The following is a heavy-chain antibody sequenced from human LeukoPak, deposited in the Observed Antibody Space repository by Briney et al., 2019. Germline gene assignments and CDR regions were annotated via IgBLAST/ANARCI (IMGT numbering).Heavy chain of an antibody. CDR3: ARDFRVRGVISYYYYYGMDV. CDR2: ISSSSSYT. J-gene: IGHJ6*02. Sequence: GGSLRLSCAASGFTFSDYYMSWIRQAPGKGLEWVSYISSSSSYTDYADSVKGRFTISRDNAKNSLYLQMNSLRAEDTAVYYCARDFRVRGVISYYYYYGMDVWGQGTTVTVSS. D-gene: IGHD3-10*01. CDR1: GFTFSDYY. V-gene: IGHV3-11*05.